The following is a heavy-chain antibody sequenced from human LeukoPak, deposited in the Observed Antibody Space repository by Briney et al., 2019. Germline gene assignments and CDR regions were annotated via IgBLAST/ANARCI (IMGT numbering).Heavy chain of an antibody. D-gene: IGHD5/OR15-5a*01. V-gene: IGHV1-2*02. CDR2: INPNSGGT. J-gene: IGHJ5*02. CDR1: GYTFTGYY. CDR3: ARLRVGRLRGNNWFDP. Sequence: GASVKVSCKASGYTFTGYYMHWVRQAPGQGLEWMGWINPNSGGTNYAQKFQGRVTMTRDTSISTAYMELSRLRSDDTAVYYCARLRVGRLRGNNWFDPWGQGTLVTVSS.